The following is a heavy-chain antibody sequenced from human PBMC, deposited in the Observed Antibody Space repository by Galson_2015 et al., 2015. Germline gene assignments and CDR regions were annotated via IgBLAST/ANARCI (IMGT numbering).Heavy chain of an antibody. J-gene: IGHJ4*02. D-gene: IGHD4-17*01. V-gene: IGHV3-64D*06. CDR2: IRNSGGST. CDR3: VKDALFSFDYGDDYFDY. Sequence: SLRLSCAASGFTFSHYAMRWVRQAPGKGLQYVSAIRNSGGSTYYAESVKGRFTISRDNSKNTLYLQMSSLRAEDTALYYCVKDALFSFDYGDDYFDYWGQGILVTVSS. CDR1: GFTFSHYA.